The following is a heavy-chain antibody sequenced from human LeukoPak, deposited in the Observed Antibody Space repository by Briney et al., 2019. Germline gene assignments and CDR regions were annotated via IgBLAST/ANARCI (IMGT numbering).Heavy chain of an antibody. CDR1: GYTFTSYG. J-gene: IGHJ6*03. CDR3: ARTYGSGSWGYYYYMDV. V-gene: IGHV1-18*01. D-gene: IGHD3-10*01. CDR2: ISGYNGNT. Sequence: ASVKVSCKASGYTFTSYGISWVRQAPGQGLEWMGWISGYNGNTNYAQKLQGRVTMTTDTSTSTAYMELRSLRSDDTAVYYCARTYGSGSWGYYYYMDVWGKGTTVTISS.